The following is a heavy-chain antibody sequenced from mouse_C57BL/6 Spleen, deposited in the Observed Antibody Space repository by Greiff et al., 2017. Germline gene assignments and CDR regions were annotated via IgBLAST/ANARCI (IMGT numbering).Heavy chain of an antibody. CDR3: TRQTTVVADWYFDV. J-gene: IGHJ1*03. CDR1: GFTFSDAW. V-gene: IGHV6-6*01. CDR2: IRNKANNHAT. Sequence: EVKLMESGGGLVQPGGSMKLSCAASGFTFSDAWMDWVRQSPEKGLEWVAEIRNKANNHATYYAESVKGRFTISRDDSQSSVYLQMHSLRAEDTGIYYCTRQTTVVADWYFDVWGTGTTVTVSS. D-gene: IGHD1-1*01.